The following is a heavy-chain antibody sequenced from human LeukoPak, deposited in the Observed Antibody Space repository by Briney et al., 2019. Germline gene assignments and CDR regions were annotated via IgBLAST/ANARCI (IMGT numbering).Heavy chain of an antibody. CDR3: AKDRSLSDAFDI. J-gene: IGHJ3*02. CDR2: ISGSAGST. CDR1: GFTFSSYA. D-gene: IGHD3-16*02. Sequence: PGRSLRLSCAASGFTFSSYAMSWVRQAPGKGLEWVSAISGSAGSTYYADSVKGRFTISRDNSKNTLYLQMNSLRAEDTAVYYCAKDRSLSDAFDIWSQGTMVTVSS. V-gene: IGHV3-23*01.